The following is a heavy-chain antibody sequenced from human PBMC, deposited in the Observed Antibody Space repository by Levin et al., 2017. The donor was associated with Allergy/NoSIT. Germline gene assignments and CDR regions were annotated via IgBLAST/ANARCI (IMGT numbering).Heavy chain of an antibody. V-gene: IGHV3-21*01. Sequence: KGLEWVSSISSSSYYIYYADSVKGRFTISRDNAKNSLYLQMNSLRAEDTAVYYCARDSSGWYTLSYYYGMDVWGQGTTVTVSS. CDR3: ARDSSGWYTLSYYYGMDV. CDR2: ISSSSYYI. D-gene: IGHD6-19*01. J-gene: IGHJ6*02.